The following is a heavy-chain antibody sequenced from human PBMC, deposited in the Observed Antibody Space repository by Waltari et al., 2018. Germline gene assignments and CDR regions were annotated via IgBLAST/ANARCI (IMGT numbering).Heavy chain of an antibody. Sequence: EVQLMESGGGLVQPGGSLRPSCAASGLTFSSYWMHWVRQAPGEGLVWVSGISTDGSNIRDADSVKGRFTISRDNAKNTVYLQMNSLRAEDTAVYYCARGSGYYYFDYWGQGTLITVSS. CDR1: GLTFSSYW. V-gene: IGHV3-74*01. CDR3: ARGSGYYYFDY. J-gene: IGHJ4*02. CDR2: ISTDGSNI. D-gene: IGHD5-18*01.